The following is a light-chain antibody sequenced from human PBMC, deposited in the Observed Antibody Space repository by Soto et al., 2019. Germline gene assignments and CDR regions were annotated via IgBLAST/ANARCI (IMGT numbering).Light chain of an antibody. CDR1: HSVSSR. Sequence: EIVMTQSPATLSVSPGERATLSCRASHSVSSRLAWYQQKPGQAPRLLIYGASTRATGLPARFSRSGSGTEFTLTISSLQSEDFAVYYCQHYTNWPLTFGGGTKVEIK. V-gene: IGKV3-15*01. CDR2: GAS. J-gene: IGKJ4*01. CDR3: QHYTNWPLT.